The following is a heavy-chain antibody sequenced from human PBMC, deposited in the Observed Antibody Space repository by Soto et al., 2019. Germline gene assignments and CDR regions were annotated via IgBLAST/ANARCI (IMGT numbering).Heavy chain of an antibody. D-gene: IGHD2-15*01. CDR2: ISYDSSNK. Sequence: VQLLESGGGLIQPGGSLRPSLAASGFTFSYAFPGPGQAPARGRDGGAYISYDSSNKFYGDSVKGRFTISRDNSKNTQFLQMNSLRAEDTAVYYCAKLVIGYCSGNTCDDYWGQGTLVAVSS. CDR1: GFTFSYA. CDR3: AKLVIGYCSGNTCDDY. V-gene: IGHV3-30*18. J-gene: IGHJ4*02.